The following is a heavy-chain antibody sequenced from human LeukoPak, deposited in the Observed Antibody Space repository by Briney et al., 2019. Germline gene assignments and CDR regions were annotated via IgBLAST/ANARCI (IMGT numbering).Heavy chain of an antibody. Sequence: ASVKVSCKASGYTFTSYGISCVRQSPGPEGEGMGWISAYNGNTNYAQKLQGRVTMTTDTSTSTAYMELSSLRSEDTAVYYCAGGDYYDSGSYHPWGQGTLVTVSS. V-gene: IGHV1-18*01. J-gene: IGHJ5*02. CDR3: AGGDYYDSGSYHP. CDR2: ISAYNGNT. D-gene: IGHD3-10*01. CDR1: GYTFTSYG.